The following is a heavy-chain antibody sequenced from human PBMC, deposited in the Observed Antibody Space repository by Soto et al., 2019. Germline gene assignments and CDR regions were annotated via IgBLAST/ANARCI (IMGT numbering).Heavy chain of an antibody. CDR1: GGCISSYY. Sequence: PAEPRSLTCTVSGGCISSYYWSWIRQPPGKGLEWIGYIYYSGSTNYNPSLKSRVTISVDTYKNQFSLKLSSVTAADTAVYYCARGRSLGRVITYRYYCECWGQETLVISSS. V-gene: IGHV4-59*13. CDR3: ARGRSLGRVITYRYYCEC. J-gene: IGHJ4*02. CDR2: IYYSGST. D-gene: IGHD3-16*02.